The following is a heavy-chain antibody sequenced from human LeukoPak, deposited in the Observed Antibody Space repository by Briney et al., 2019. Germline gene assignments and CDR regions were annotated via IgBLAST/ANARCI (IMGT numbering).Heavy chain of an antibody. CDR2: IYYSGGT. V-gene: IGHV4-59*01. CDR3: ARGQKYRNGYTVTELGSGYFDY. D-gene: IGHD5-18*01. Sequence: PSGTLSLTCSVSGGSISSYYWSWIRQPPGKGLEWIGYIYYSGGTNYNPSLKSRVTISVDTSKNQFSLTLSSVTAADTAVYYCARGQKYRNGYTVTELGSGYFDYWGQGTLVTVSS. J-gene: IGHJ4*02. CDR1: GGSISSYY.